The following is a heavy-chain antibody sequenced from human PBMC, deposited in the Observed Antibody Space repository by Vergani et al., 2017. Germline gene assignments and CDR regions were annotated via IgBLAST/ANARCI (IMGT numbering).Heavy chain of an antibody. Sequence: QVQLQESGPGLVKPSETLSLTCTVSGGSISSYYWSWIRQPAGKGLEWIGRIYTSGSTNYNPSLKSRVTMSVDTSKNQFSLKLSSVTAADTAVYYCARVSQSSIMHAFDIWGQGTMVTVSS. J-gene: IGHJ3*02. CDR2: IYTSGST. V-gene: IGHV4-4*07. CDR1: GGSISSYY. D-gene: IGHD6-13*01. CDR3: ARVSQSSIMHAFDI.